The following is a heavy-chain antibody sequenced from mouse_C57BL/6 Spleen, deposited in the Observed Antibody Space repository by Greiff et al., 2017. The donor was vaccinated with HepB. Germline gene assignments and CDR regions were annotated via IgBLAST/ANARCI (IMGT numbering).Heavy chain of an antibody. CDR2: INPNNGGT. Sequence: EVQLQQSGPELVKPGASVKISCKASGYTFTDYYMNWVKQSHGKSLEWIGDINPNNGGTSYNQKFKGKATLTVDKSSSTAYMELRSLTSEDSAVYYCARRGEGRYYYGSSPYYLDYWGQGTTLTVSS. CDR1: GYTFTDYY. D-gene: IGHD1-1*01. CDR3: ARRGEGRYYYGSSPYYLDY. V-gene: IGHV1-26*01. J-gene: IGHJ2*01.